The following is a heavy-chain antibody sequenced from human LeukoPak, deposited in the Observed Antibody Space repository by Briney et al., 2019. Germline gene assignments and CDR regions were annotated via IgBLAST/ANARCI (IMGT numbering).Heavy chain of an antibody. J-gene: IGHJ4*02. CDR1: GGSISSGSYY. Sequence: PSQTLSLTCTVSGGSISSGSYYWSWIRQPAGKELEWIGRIYTSGSTNYNPSLKSRVTISVDTSKNQFSLKLSSVSAADTVVYYCARGGDRFDYWGQGTLVTVSS. CDR2: IYTSGST. V-gene: IGHV4-61*02. CDR3: ARGGDRFDY. D-gene: IGHD4-17*01.